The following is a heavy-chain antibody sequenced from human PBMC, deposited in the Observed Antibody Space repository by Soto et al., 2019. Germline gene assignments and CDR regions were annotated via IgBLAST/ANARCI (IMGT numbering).Heavy chain of an antibody. CDR1: GGSISSYY. CDR2: IYYSGST. Sequence: SETLSLTCTVSGGSISSYYWSWIRQPPGKGLEWIGYIYYSGSTNYNPSLKSRVTISVDTSKNQFSLRLSSVTAADTAVYYCASVEGDGGYYVGYWGQGTLVTVSS. J-gene: IGHJ4*02. D-gene: IGHD3-22*01. CDR3: ASVEGDGGYYVGY. V-gene: IGHV4-59*01.